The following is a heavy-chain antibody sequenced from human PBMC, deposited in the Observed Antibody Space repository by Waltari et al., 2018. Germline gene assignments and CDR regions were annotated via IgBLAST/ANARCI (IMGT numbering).Heavy chain of an antibody. V-gene: IGHV4-34*01. D-gene: IGHD6-6*01. J-gene: IGHJ4*02. CDR1: GGSFSGYY. CDR3: ARGREGRRYSSSSDRGDY. CDR2: INQSVST. Sequence: QVQLQQWGAGLLKPSETLSLTCAVYGGSFSGYYWSWIRQPPGKGLEWIGEINQSVSTNYNPALKSRVTISVDTSKNQFSLKLSSVTAADTAVYYWARGREGRRYSSSSDRGDYWGQGTLVTVSS.